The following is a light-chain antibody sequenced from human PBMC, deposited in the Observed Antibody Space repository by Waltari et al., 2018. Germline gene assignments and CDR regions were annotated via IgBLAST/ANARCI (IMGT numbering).Light chain of an antibody. CDR2: GAS. J-gene: IGKJ2*01. CDR1: QRLTKNY. CDR3: QQYGSSVMYT. V-gene: IGKV3-20*01. Sequence: VLTQSPGTLSLSPGESATLSCRASQRLTKNYLAWYQQKPGQPPRLLLYGASSRAAGIPDRFSGSGSGTYFTLTISRLDPEDFAIYYCQQYGSSVMYTFGQGTKLEIK.